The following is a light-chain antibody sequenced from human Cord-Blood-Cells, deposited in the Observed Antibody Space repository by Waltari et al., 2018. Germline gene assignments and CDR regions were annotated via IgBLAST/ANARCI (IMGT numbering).Light chain of an antibody. CDR2: GES. CDR3: QQYGSSIT. V-gene: IGKV3-20*01. CDR1: QSFSSRY. Sequence: EIVLTQSPGTLTLSPWERVTLSCRASQSFSSRYLARYQQKPGQAPRLLIYGESSRATGIPDRFSGSGSGTDFTLTISRLEPEDCAVYYCQQYGSSITFGQGTRLEIK. J-gene: IGKJ5*01.